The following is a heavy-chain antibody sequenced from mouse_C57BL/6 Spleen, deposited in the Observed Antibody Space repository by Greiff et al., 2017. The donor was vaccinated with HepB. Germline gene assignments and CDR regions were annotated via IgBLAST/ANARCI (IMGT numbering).Heavy chain of an antibody. D-gene: IGHD1-1*01. CDR3: ARRYYGSSDYAMDY. CDR2: ISSGSSTI. CDR1: GFTFSDYG. J-gene: IGHJ4*01. Sequence: EVKLVESGGGLVKPGGSLKLSCAASGFTFSDYGMHWVRQAPQKGLGWVAYISSGSSTIYYADTVKGRFTISRDNAKNTLFLQMTSLRSEDTAMYYCARRYYGSSDYAMDYWGQGTSVTVSS. V-gene: IGHV5-17*01.